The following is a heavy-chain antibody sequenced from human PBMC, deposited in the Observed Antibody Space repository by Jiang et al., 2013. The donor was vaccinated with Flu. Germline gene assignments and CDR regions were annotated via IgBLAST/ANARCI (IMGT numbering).Heavy chain of an antibody. D-gene: IGHD3-22*01. Sequence: VQLLESGGGFVQLGGSLRLSCAASGFTFSNYGMTWVRQAPGKGLEWVSAISGRGGSTHYRDSVKGRFTISRDNSKNTLFLQMNSLRAEDTAVYYCAKDKSLRMREIEVVITTVNDYWGQGTLVTVSS. J-gene: IGHJ4*02. CDR1: GFTFSNYG. V-gene: IGHV3-23*01. CDR3: AKDKSLRMREIEVVITTVNDY. CDR2: ISGRGGST.